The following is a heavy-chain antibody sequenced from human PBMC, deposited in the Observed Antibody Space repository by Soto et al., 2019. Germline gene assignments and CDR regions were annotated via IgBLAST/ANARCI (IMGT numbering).Heavy chain of an antibody. J-gene: IGHJ3*02. Sequence: PSETLSLTCTVCGGSIRNYYWSWIRQPPGKGLEWVGYILDSGSTKYNPSLKSRLTILVDTSKNQVSLELSSVTAADTAVYYCARDIGYYYDSSGSLGFDIWGQGIMVTVSS. CDR3: ARDIGYYYDSSGSLGFDI. CDR1: GGSIRNYY. CDR2: ILDSGST. D-gene: IGHD3-22*01. V-gene: IGHV4-59*01.